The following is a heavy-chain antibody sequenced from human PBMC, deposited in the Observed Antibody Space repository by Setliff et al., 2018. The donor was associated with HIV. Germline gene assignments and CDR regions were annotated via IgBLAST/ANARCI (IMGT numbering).Heavy chain of an antibody. CDR3: ARESYFYYLDY. CDR2: IYTSGST. V-gene: IGHV4-61*02. D-gene: IGHD3-10*01. J-gene: IGHJ4*02. Sequence: SETLSLTCTVSGGSISSGTYYWSWIRQPAGKALEWIGRIYTSGSTNYNPSLKSRVTISVDTSKNQFSLRLSSVTAADAAVYYCARESYFYYLDYWGQGTLVTVSS. CDR1: GGSISSGTYY.